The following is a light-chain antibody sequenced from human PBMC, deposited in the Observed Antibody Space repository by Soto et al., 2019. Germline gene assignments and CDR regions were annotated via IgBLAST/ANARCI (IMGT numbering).Light chain of an antibody. Sequence: QSVLTQPASVSGSPGQSITISCTGTSSDVGGYNSVSWYQQHPGKAPKLMIYEVSNRPSGVSNRFSGSKSGNTASLTISGLQAEDEADYYCSSYTSRSLYVFGNGTKVTVL. CDR1: SSDVGGYNS. CDR2: EVS. CDR3: SSYTSRSLYV. V-gene: IGLV2-14*01. J-gene: IGLJ1*01.